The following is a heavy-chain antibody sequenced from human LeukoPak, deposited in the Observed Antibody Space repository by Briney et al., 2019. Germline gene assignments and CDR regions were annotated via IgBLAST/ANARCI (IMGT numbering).Heavy chain of an antibody. D-gene: IGHD2-21*02. CDR1: GGSFSGYY. V-gene: IGHV4-34*01. CDR2: INHSGST. J-gene: IGHJ6*03. Sequence: PSETLSLTCAVYGGSFSGYYWSWIRQPPGKGLEWIGEINHSGSTNYNPSLKSRVTISVDTSKNQFSLKLSSVTAADTAVYYCARYLAYCGGDCYSRYYYYMDVWGKGTTVTVSS. CDR3: ARYLAYCGGDCYSRYYYYMDV.